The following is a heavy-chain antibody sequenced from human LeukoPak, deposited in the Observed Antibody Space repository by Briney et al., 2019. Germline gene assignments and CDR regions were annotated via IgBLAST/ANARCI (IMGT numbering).Heavy chain of an antibody. CDR2: MNPKSGNT. CDR3: ARVTGSIDY. D-gene: IGHD1-26*01. CDR1: GYTFTSYD. V-gene: IGHV1-8*01. Sequence: ASVKVSCKASGYTFTSYDIYWVRQATGQGLEWMGWMNPKSGNTDSVQKFQGRVTMTRDTSMSTAYMELSSLTSDDTAVYYCARVTGSIDYWGQGTLVTVSS. J-gene: IGHJ4*02.